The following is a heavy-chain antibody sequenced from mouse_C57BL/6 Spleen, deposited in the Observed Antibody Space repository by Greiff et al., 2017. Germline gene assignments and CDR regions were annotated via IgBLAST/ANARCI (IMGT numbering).Heavy chain of an antibody. V-gene: IGHV1-80*01. CDR2: IYPGDGDT. D-gene: IGHD2-5*01. J-gene: IGHJ3*01. CDR3: ARSSYSNYFFAY. Sequence: QVQLKESGAELVKPGASVKISCKASGYAFSSYWMNWVKQRPGKGLEWIGQIYPGDGDTNYNGKFKGKATLTADKSSSTAYMQLSSLTSEDSAVYFCARSSYSNYFFAYWGQGTLVTVSA. CDR1: GYAFSSYW.